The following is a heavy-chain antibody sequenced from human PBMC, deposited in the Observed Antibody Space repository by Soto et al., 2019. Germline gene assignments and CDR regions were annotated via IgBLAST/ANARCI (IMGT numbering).Heavy chain of an antibody. Sequence: QVHLVQSGAEVKKPGASVKVSCQASGYAFTTYGITWVRQAPGQGLEWMGWISAHNVNTNYAQKLQGRVTVTRDTSTSTAYMALRSLRSDDTAVYYCARGRYGADWGQGALVTVSS. CDR3: ARGRYGAD. CDR1: GYAFTTYG. V-gene: IGHV1-18*01. J-gene: IGHJ4*02. D-gene: IGHD3-10*01. CDR2: ISAHNVNT.